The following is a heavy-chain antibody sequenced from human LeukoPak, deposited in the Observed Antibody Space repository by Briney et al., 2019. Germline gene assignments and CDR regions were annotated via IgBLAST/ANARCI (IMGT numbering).Heavy chain of an antibody. J-gene: IGHJ4*03. D-gene: IGHD1-14*01. Sequence: SETLSLTCTVSGGSISSDVYYWGWIRQPPGKGLEWLGYISYSGSTYYNPSLKSRVTMSVDRSENQFSLRPNSVTAADAAVYFLSRGYVGTRPDFWGQGTLVTVSS. CDR3: SRGYVGTRPDF. V-gene: IGHV4-30-4*08. CDR2: ISYSGST. CDR1: GGSISSDVYY.